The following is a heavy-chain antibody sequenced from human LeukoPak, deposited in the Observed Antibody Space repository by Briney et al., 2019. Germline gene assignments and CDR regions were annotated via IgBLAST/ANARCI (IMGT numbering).Heavy chain of an antibody. D-gene: IGHD4-11*01. CDR1: GFTFSIAW. J-gene: IGHJ4*02. CDR3: TTDVVDSEDFDS. Sequence: GGSLRLSCAASGFTFSIAWTSWARQAPGKGREWVGRIQSKADGGTTDYAAPVKGRFTISRDDSKNTLYLQMNSLKTDDTAVYYCTTDVVDSEDFDSWGQGTLVTVSS. V-gene: IGHV3-15*01. CDR2: IQSKADGGTT.